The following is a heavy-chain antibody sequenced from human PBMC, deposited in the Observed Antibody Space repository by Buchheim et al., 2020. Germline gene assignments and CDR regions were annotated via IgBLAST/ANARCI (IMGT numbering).Heavy chain of an antibody. J-gene: IGHJ5*02. D-gene: IGHD2-8*01. CDR3: ARSFRRIGYCTNGVCYRFDP. Sequence: QMQLQQWGAGLLKPSETLSLTCAVYGGSFSGYYWSWIRQPPGKGLEWIGEINHSGSTNYNPSLKSRVTISVDTSKNQFSLKLSSVTAADTAVYYCARSFRRIGYCTNGVCYRFDPWGQGTL. CDR1: GGSFSGYY. CDR2: INHSGST. V-gene: IGHV4-34*01.